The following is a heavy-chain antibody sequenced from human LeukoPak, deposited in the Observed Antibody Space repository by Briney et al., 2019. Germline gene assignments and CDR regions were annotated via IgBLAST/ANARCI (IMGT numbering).Heavy chain of an antibody. CDR2: ISTSGSTI. V-gene: IGHV3-48*03. CDR3: ARDTPGSDCTNGICHGVGIHH. J-gene: IGHJ1*01. D-gene: IGHD2-8*01. Sequence: GGSLRLSCAASGFTFSNYEMNWVRQAPGKGLEWVSYISTSGSTIYYADSVKGRFTISRDNAKNSLYLQMNSLRAEDTAVYYCARDTPGSDCTNGICHGVGIHHWGQGTLVTV. CDR1: GFTFSNYE.